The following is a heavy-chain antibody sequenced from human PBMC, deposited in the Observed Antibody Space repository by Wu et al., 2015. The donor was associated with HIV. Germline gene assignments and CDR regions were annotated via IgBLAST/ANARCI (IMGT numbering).Heavy chain of an antibody. CDR1: GYTFTSYD. D-gene: IGHD3-22*01. J-gene: IGHJ4*02. Sequence: QVQLVQSGAEVKKPGASVKVSCKASGYTFTSYDINWVRQATGQGLEWMGWMNPNSGNTGYAQKFQGRVTMTRNTSISTAYMELSSLRSEDTAVYYCARAKRSDITMIVVGTDYWGQGTLVTVSS. CDR2: MNPNSGNT. CDR3: ARAKRSDITMIVVGTDY. V-gene: IGHV1-8*01.